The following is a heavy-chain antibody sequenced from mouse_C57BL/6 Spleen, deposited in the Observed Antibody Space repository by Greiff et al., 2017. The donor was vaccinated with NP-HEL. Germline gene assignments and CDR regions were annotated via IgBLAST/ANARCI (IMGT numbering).Heavy chain of an antibody. V-gene: IGHV1-26*01. CDR1: GYTFTDYY. D-gene: IGHD1-1*01. CDR3: AKTVGWYFDV. CDR2: INPNNGGT. J-gene: IGHJ1*03. Sequence: EVQLQQSGPELVKPGASVKISCKASGYTFTDYYMNWVKQSHGKSLEWLGDINPNNGGTSYNQKFKGKATLTVDKSSSTAYMELRSLTSEDSAVYYCAKTVGWYFDVWGTGTTVTVSS.